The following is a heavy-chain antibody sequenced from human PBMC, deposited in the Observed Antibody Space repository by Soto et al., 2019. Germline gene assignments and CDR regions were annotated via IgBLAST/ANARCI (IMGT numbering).Heavy chain of an antibody. D-gene: IGHD2-15*01. V-gene: IGHV1-18*04. CDR1: GYTFTTYS. CDR2: ISPYNGNT. CDR3: ARGLYCSGGSCYGAFDV. Sequence: QVQLVQSGAQVKKPGASVKVSCKASGYTFTTYSISWVRQAPGQGLEWMGWISPYNGNTYEPQNVQDRVTLATDTSTSTAYMELRNMRSDDTALYYCARGLYCSGGSCYGAFDVWGQGTMVTVSS. J-gene: IGHJ3*01.